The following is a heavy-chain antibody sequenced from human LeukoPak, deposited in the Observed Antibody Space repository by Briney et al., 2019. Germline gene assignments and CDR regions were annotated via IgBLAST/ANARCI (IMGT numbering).Heavy chain of an antibody. V-gene: IGHV4-4*07. CDR3: ARDRCSGGSCYLDY. CDR2: IYTSGST. CDR1: GYSISSGYH. Sequence: SETLSLTCAVSGYSISSGYHWSWIRQPAGKGLEWIGRIYTSGSTNYNPSLKSRVTMSVDTSKNQFSLKLSPVTAADTAVYYCARDRCSGGSCYLDYWGQGTLVTVSS. J-gene: IGHJ4*02. D-gene: IGHD2-15*01.